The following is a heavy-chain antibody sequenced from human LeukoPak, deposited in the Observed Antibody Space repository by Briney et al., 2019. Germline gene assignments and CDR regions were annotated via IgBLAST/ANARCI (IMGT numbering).Heavy chain of an antibody. V-gene: IGHV3-11*04. CDR2: ISSSGSTI. CDR3: ARIYSGYDYYYYYYMDV. Sequence: GGSLRLSCSASGFTFSDYYMSWIRQAPGKGLEWVSYISSSGSTIYYADSVKGRFTISRDNAKNSLYLQMNSLRAEDTAVYYCARIYSGYDYYYYYYMDVWGKGTTVTVSS. CDR1: GFTFSDYY. D-gene: IGHD5-12*01. J-gene: IGHJ6*03.